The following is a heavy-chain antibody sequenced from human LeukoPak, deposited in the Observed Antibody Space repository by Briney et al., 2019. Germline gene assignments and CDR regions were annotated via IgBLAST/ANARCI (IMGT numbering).Heavy chain of an antibody. D-gene: IGHD3-22*01. CDR3: AKFIRGYYDSSGYYPPYYYYGMDV. J-gene: IGHJ6*02. CDR1: GFTFSSYA. Sequence: GGSLRLSCAASGFTFSSYAMSWVRQAPGKGLEWVSAISGSGGSTYYADSVKGRFTISRDNSKNTLYLQMNSLRAEDTAVYYCAKFIRGYYDSSGYYPPYYYYGMDVWGQGATVTVSS. CDR2: ISGSGGST. V-gene: IGHV3-23*01.